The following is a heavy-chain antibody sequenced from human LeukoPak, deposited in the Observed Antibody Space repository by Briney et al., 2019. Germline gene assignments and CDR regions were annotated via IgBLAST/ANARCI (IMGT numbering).Heavy chain of an antibody. J-gene: IGHJ6*02. CDR3: AAVGWEYSSPPLPMDV. Sequence: EASVKVSCKASGFTFPSSGVQWVRQARGQRLEWIGWIVVGSGNTNYAQKFQERVTITRDMSTTTAYMELSSLRSEDTAVYYCAAVGWEYSSPPLPMDVWGQGTTVTVSS. CDR2: IVVGSGNT. D-gene: IGHD6-6*01. V-gene: IGHV1-58*01. CDR1: GFTFPSSG.